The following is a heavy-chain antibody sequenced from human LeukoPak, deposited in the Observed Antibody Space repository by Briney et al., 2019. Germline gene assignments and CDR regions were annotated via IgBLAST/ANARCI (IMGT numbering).Heavy chain of an antibody. D-gene: IGHD6-13*01. Sequence: GGSLRLSCAASGFTFSKYWMSWVRQAPGKGLEWVANIKQDGSEKYYVDSVKGRFIISRDNVENSLYLEMNSLRAEDTAIYYCVRDPTAAGTDYWGQGTLVTVSS. J-gene: IGHJ4*02. CDR1: GFTFSKYW. CDR3: VRDPTAAGTDY. V-gene: IGHV3-7*01. CDR2: IKQDGSEK.